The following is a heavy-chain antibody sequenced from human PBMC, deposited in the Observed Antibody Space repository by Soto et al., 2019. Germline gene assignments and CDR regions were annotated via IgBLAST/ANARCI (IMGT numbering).Heavy chain of an antibody. CDR1: GYTLSDYL. Sequence: QVQLVQSGAEVKKPGASVKVSCNASGYTLSDYLIHWVRQAPGQGLEWVGTINPRGGSTRYAENFQGRVTMTSATSTSTIFLELSSLRSDDTAVFYCARGSGSFVYGMDVWGQGTTVTVSS. J-gene: IGHJ6*02. CDR3: ARGSGSFVYGMDV. D-gene: IGHD3-10*01. V-gene: IGHV1-46*01. CDR2: INPRGGST.